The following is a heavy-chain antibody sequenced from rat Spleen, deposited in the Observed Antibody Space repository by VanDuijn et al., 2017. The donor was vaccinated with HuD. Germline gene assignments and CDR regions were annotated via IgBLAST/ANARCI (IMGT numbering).Heavy chain of an antibody. CDR3: ARRHYGYTDYFDY. CDR2: ISSDGRRN. CDR1: GFTFSDYY. V-gene: IGHV5-7*01. Sequence: EVQLVESDGGLVQPGRSLKLSCAASGFTFSDYYMAWVRQAPTKGLEWVATISSDGRRNYYRDSVKGRFTISRDNAESTLYLQMDSLRSEDTATYYCARRHYGYTDYFDYWGQGVMVTVSS. J-gene: IGHJ2*01. D-gene: IGHD1-9*01.